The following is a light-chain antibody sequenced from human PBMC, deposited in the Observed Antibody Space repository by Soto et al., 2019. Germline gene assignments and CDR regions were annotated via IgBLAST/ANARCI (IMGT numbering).Light chain of an antibody. CDR3: QHYSGWRLT. J-gene: IGKJ4*02. Sequence: EIVMTQSPAILSVSPGDGATLSCRASQSISNNFLAWYQHKPGQAPRLLIHGAFTRATGVPARFSGSASATECTLAIRSLQSEDFAVYYGQHYSGWRLTLRGGTKVQI. V-gene: IGKV3-15*01. CDR1: QSISNN. CDR2: GAF.